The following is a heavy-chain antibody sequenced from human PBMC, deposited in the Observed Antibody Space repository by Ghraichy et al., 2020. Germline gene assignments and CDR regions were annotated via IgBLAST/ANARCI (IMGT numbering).Heavy chain of an antibody. CDR2: IWYDGSKV. Sequence: GGSLRLSCVASGFKFSTYGMHWVRQAPGKGLEWVAFIWYDGSKVDYADSVRGRFITSRANSRNTLYLEINSPGPEDTAVYYCANDGSDRWGNFNYYGMDVWGQGTTVIVSS. V-gene: IGHV3-30*02. CDR3: ANDGSDRWGNFNYYGMDV. CDR1: GFKFSTYG. J-gene: IGHJ6*01. D-gene: IGHD3-16*01.